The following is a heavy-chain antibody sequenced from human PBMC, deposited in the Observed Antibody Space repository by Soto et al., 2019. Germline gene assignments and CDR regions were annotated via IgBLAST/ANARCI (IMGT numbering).Heavy chain of an antibody. CDR3: ARQDIVLMVYANDY. CDR2: IYYSGST. V-gene: IGHV4-39*01. D-gene: IGHD2-8*01. J-gene: IGHJ4*02. CDR1: GGSISSSSYY. Sequence: ETLSLTCTVSGGSISSSSYYWGWIRQPPGKGLEWIGSIYYSGSTYYNPSLKSRVTISVDTSKNQFSLKLSSVTAADTAVYYCARQDIVLMVYANDYWGQGTLVTVSS.